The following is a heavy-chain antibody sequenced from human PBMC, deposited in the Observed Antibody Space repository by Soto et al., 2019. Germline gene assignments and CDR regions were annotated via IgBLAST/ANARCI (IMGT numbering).Heavy chain of an antibody. Sequence: SETLSLTCAVCGGSFSGNYWSWIRQPPGKGLEWIGEFSDSGSTNYNPSLKSRVTISEDMSKSQFSLKLSSVTAAGTAVYYCARGNFYYGLDVWGQGTTVTVSS. J-gene: IGHJ6*02. CDR3: ARGNFYYGLDV. V-gene: IGHV4-34*01. CDR1: GGSFSGNY. CDR2: FSDSGST.